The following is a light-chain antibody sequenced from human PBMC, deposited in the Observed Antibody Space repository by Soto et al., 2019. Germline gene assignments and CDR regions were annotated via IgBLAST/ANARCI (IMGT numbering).Light chain of an antibody. J-gene: IGLJ1*01. CDR3: SSYTSSSLYV. V-gene: IGLV2-14*01. CDR2: DVS. Sequence: QSALTQPASVSGSPGQSITIFCTGTSSDVGGYNYVSWYQQHPGKAPKLMIYDVSNRPSGVSNRFSGSKSGNTASLTISGLQAEDEADYYCSSYTSSSLYVFGTGTKVTVL. CDR1: SSDVGGYNY.